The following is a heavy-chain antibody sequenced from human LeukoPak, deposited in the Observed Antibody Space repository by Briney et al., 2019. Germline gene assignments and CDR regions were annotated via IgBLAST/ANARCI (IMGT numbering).Heavy chain of an antibody. V-gene: IGHV3-33*08. CDR2: TWYDGSNK. CDR1: GFTFNNYA. Sequence: AGGSLRLSCAASGFTFNNYAMSWVRQAPGKGLEWVALTWYDGSNKSYGDSVKGRFTISRDNSKNTLYLQMSSLRAEDTAVYYCARDQSLLYFDYWGQGTLVTVSS. D-gene: IGHD2-15*01. CDR3: ARDQSLLYFDY. J-gene: IGHJ4*02.